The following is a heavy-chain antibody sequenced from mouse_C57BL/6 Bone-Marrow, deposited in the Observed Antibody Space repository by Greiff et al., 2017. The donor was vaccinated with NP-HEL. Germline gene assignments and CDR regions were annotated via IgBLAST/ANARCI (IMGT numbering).Heavy chain of an antibody. J-gene: IGHJ3*01. CDR1: EYEFPSHD. CDR2: INSDGGST. Sequence: EVHLVESGGGLVQPGESLKLSCESNEYEFPSHDMSWVRKTPEKRLELVAAINSDGGSTYYPDTMERRFIISRDNTKKTLYLQMSSLRSEDTALYYCARTLYYGNWAWFAYWGQGTLVTVSA. CDR3: ARTLYYGNWAWFAY. D-gene: IGHD2-1*01. V-gene: IGHV5-2*01.